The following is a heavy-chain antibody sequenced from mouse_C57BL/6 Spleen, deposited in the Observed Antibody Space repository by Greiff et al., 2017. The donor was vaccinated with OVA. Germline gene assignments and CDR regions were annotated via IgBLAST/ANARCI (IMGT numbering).Heavy chain of an antibody. J-gene: IGHJ1*03. CDR3: ARDGYYVEGYFDV. CDR1: GYSITSGYY. V-gene: IGHV3-6*01. CDR2: ISYDGSN. Sequence: EVQLQESGPGLVKPSQSLSLTCSVTGYSITSGYYWNWIRQSPGNKLEWMGYISYDGSNNYNPSLKNRISITRDTSKNPSFLKLNCVTTEDTATXYCARDGYYVEGYFDVWGTGTTVTVSA. D-gene: IGHD2-3*01.